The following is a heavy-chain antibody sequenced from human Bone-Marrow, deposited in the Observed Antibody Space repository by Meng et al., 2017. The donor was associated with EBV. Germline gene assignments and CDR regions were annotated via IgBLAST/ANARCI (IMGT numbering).Heavy chain of an antibody. Sequence: QRRLRASGPGKVNPSETLSLPCTGSGDSISSFYSWGWIRQPPGRGLEWIGSVHYTGSTYYSPSLKSRVTVSVDTSKNQFSLRLTSVTAADTAVYYCARPFPSWQSPRLDPFGAWGQGTLVTVSS. CDR2: VHYTGST. D-gene: IGHD6-19*01. V-gene: IGHV4-39*01. J-gene: IGHJ5*02. CDR1: GDSISSFYS. CDR3: ARPFPSWQSPRLDPFGA.